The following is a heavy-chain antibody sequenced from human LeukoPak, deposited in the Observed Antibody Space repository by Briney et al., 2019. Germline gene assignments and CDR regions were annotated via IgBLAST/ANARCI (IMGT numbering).Heavy chain of an antibody. J-gene: IGHJ4*02. V-gene: IGHV1-2*02. CDR3: AIQNNHGDYAY. D-gene: IGHD4-17*01. Sequence: GASVKVSCKASGYTFTGYYMHWVRQAPGQGFEWMGWINPNSGGTFYAQKFQGRVTMTRDTSISTAYMELSRLKPDDTAVYYCAIQNNHGDYAYWGQGTLVTVSS. CDR2: INPNSGGT. CDR1: GYTFTGYY.